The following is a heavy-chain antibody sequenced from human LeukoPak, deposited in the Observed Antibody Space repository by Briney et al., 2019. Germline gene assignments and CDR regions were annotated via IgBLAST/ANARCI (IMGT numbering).Heavy chain of an antibody. V-gene: IGHV1-18*01. J-gene: IGHJ6*02. CDR3: AVTQRYYYYGMDV. D-gene: IGHD2-21*02. CDR1: GYTFTSYG. CDR2: ISAYNGNT. Sequence: EASVKVSCKASGYTFTSYGISWVRQATGQGLEWMGWISAYNGNTNYAQKLQGRVTMTTDTSTSTAYMELRSLRSDDTAVYYCAVTQRYYYYGMDVWGQGTTVTVSS.